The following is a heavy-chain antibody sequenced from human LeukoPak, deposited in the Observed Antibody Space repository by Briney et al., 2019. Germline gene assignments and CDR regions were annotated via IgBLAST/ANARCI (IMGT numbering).Heavy chain of an antibody. J-gene: IGHJ4*02. CDR2: NSAYNGNT. CDR3: ARTWFGELLGYVFDY. Sequence: ASVKVSCKASGYTFTSYGISWVRQAPGQGLEWMGWNSAYNGNTNYAQKLQGRVTMTTDTSTSTAYMELRSLRSDDTAVYYCARTWFGELLGYVFDYWGQGTLVTVSS. V-gene: IGHV1-18*04. D-gene: IGHD3-10*01. CDR1: GYTFTSYG.